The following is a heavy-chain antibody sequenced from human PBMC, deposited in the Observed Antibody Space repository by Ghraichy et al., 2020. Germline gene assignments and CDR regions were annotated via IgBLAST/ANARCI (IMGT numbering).Heavy chain of an antibody. D-gene: IGHD4-23*01. CDR1: GCTISNFA. CDR2: IRTSSTI. V-gene: IGHV3-48*02. J-gene: IGHJ4*02. CDR3: TRDSESTGGNLIFHY. Sequence: GESLNISCAASGCTISNFALNWVRQAAGKGLEWISYIRTSSTIYYAHSVKGRFTISRDNAKNSLYLQMNSLRDEDTALYYCTRDSESTGGNLIFHYWGQGTLVTVSS.